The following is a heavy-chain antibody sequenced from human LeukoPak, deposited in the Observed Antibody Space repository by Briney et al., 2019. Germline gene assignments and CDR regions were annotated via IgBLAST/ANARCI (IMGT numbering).Heavy chain of an antibody. CDR3: GRARDSSGYLGAFDI. CDR1: GGSISSGDSY. D-gene: IGHD3-22*01. Sequence: PSETLSLTCSVSGGSISSGDSYWSWFRQPPGEGLEWIGYIYYNGSTYYNPSLKSRVTISVDTSKNQFSLKLYSVTAADTAVYYCGRARDSSGYLGAFDIWGQGTMVTVSS. CDR2: IYYNGST. V-gene: IGHV4-30-4*01. J-gene: IGHJ3*02.